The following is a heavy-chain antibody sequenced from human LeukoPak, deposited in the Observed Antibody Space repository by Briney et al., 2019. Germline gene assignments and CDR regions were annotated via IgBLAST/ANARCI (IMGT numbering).Heavy chain of an antibody. D-gene: IGHD3-3*01. CDR1: GGSISSGDYY. Sequence: PSETLSLTCTVSGGSISSGDYYWSWIRQPPGKGLEWIGYIYYSGSTYYNPSLKSRVTISVDTSKNQFSLKLSSVTAADTAVYYCARDPSGYYPYFDYWGQGTLVTVSS. J-gene: IGHJ4*02. V-gene: IGHV4-30-4*08. CDR3: ARDPSGYYPYFDY. CDR2: IYYSGST.